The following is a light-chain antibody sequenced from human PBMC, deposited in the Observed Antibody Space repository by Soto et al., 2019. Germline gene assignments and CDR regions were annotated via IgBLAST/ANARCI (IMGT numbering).Light chain of an antibody. Sequence: QSALTQPASVSGSPGQSITISCTGTSSDVGSYNLVSWYQQHPDKAPKLMIYEGSKRPSGVSNRFSGSKSGNTASLTISGLQAEDEADYYCCSHAGSSTVVFGGGTKVTVL. V-gene: IGLV2-23*01. CDR2: EGS. CDR1: SSDVGSYNL. J-gene: IGLJ2*01. CDR3: CSHAGSSTVV.